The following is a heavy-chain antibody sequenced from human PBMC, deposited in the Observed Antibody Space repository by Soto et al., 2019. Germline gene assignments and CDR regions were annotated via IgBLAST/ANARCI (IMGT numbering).Heavy chain of an antibody. CDR1: GGTVASSHW. CDR3: AREIVTAGGNNYFDP. J-gene: IGHJ5*02. D-gene: IGHD2-21*02. V-gene: IGHV4-4*02. Sequence: QVQLQESGPRLVKPSGSLSLTCGVSGGTVASSHWWSWVRQSPGGGLEWSGNVYHTGDTNLNPSLQRRVTISVDKSNNQFSLRLNSLTAADTAVYFCAREIVTAGGNNYFDPWGPGTLVTVSS. CDR2: VYHTGDT.